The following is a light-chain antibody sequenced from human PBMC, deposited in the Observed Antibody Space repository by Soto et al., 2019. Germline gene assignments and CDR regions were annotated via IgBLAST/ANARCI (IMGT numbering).Light chain of an antibody. V-gene: IGLV1-44*01. CDR2: TNN. J-gene: IGLJ7*01. CDR1: SSNIGTYT. CDR3: AAWDDTLNVSV. Sequence: QSVLTQPPSASGTPGQRVTISCSGGSSNIGTYTVNWYQQLPGMAPRLLMYTNNQWPSGVPDRFSGSKSGTSASLAISGLQSEDEADYYCAAWDDTLNVSVFGGGTQLTVL.